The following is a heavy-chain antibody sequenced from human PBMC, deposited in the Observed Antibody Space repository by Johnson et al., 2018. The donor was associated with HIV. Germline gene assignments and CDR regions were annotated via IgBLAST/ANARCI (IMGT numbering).Heavy chain of an antibody. CDR3: AKEGTLWFGELYDAFDI. CDR1: GFTFSSYG. Sequence: QVQLVESGGGVVQPGGSLRLSCAASGFTFSSYGMHWVRQAPGKGLEWVAFIRYDGNNKYYADSVKGRFTISRDNSKNTLYLQMNSLRAEDTAVHYCAKEGTLWFGELYDAFDIWGQGTMVTVSS. CDR2: IRYDGNNK. D-gene: IGHD3-10*01. J-gene: IGHJ3*02. V-gene: IGHV3-30*02.